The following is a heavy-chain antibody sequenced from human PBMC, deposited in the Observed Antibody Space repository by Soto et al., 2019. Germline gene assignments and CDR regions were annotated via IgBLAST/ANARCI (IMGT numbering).Heavy chain of an antibody. D-gene: IGHD4-17*01. J-gene: IGHJ6*02. CDR2: IIPIFGTA. V-gene: IGHV1-69*01. CDR3: ARGAHDYGDYGYPYYYYYGMDV. Sequence: QVQLVQSGAEVKKPGSSVKVSCKASGGTFSSYAISWVRQAPGQGLEWMGGIIPIFGTANYAQQFQGRVTITADESTSTAYMELSSLRSEDTAVYYCARGAHDYGDYGYPYYYYYGMDVWGQGTTVTGSS. CDR1: GGTFSSYA.